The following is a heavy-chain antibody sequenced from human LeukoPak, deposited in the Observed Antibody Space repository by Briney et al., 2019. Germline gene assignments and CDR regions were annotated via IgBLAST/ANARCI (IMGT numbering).Heavy chain of an antibody. CDR3: VRDFRSADY. J-gene: IGHJ4*02. CDR1: GFTFSTYC. CDR2: ICPDGTVT. V-gene: IGHV3-74*01. Sequence: PGGPLRLSCAASGFTFSTYCMHWVRQAPGKGPMWVSRICPDGTVTNYADSVKARFIISRDNARNTVYPQMNSLRVEDTAVYYCVRDFRSADYWGQGTLVTVSS.